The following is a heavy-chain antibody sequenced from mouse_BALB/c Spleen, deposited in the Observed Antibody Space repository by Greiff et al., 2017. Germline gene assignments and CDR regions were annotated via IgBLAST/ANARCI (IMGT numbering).Heavy chain of an antibody. CDR3: ARGGLGAMDY. CDR1: GFTFSSYA. CDR2: ISSGGST. D-gene: IGHD2-2*01. Sequence: EVQLVESGGGLVKPGGSLKLSCAASGFTFSSYAMSWVRQTPEKRLEWVASISSGGSTYYPDSVKGRFTISRDNARNILYLQMSSLRSEDTAMYYCARGGLGAMDYWGQGTSVTVSS. J-gene: IGHJ4*01. V-gene: IGHV5-6-5*01.